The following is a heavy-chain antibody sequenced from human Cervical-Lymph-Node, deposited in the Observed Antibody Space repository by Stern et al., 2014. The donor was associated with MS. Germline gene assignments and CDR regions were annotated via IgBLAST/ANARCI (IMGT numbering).Heavy chain of an antibody. D-gene: IGHD6-13*01. V-gene: IGHV4-4*02. CDR1: GGSISSSNC. Sequence: VQLQESGPGLVKPSGTLSLTCAVSGGSISSSNCWSWVRQPPGKGLEWIGEIYQRVSTNYNTSLKSRVHRSVGNARNHFSLNLTAVTAADTAVYYCARGGIFNWFDPWGQGTLVTVSS. CDR3: ARGGIFNWFDP. CDR2: IYQRVST. J-gene: IGHJ5*02.